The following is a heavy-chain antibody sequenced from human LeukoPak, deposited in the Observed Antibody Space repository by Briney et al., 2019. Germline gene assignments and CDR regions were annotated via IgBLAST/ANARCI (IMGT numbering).Heavy chain of an antibody. CDR1: GFTFGDYA. CDR3: TREHYFYHMDG. J-gene: IGHJ6*03. CDR2: IRSKDYGGTT. Sequence: GGSLRLSCTASGFTFGDYAMSWFRQAPGKGLEWVGFIRSKDYGGTTEYAASVKGRFTISRDDSKSIAYLQMNSLRAEDTAVYYCTREHYFYHMDGWGEGTTVTVSS. V-gene: IGHV3-49*03.